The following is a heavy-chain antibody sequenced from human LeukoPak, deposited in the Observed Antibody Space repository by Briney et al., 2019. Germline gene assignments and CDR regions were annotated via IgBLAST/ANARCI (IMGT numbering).Heavy chain of an antibody. Sequence: PGRTLRLSCAASGFTFSSYGMHWVRQAPGKGLEWVAVIAYDGSNKFYADSVKGRFTISRDNAKNTLYLQMNSLRAEDTAVYYCAKLWLWGSCAFDVWGQGTMVT. D-gene: IGHD3-16*01. CDR2: IAYDGSNK. V-gene: IGHV3-30*18. J-gene: IGHJ3*01. CDR1: GFTFSSYG. CDR3: AKLWLWGSCAFDV.